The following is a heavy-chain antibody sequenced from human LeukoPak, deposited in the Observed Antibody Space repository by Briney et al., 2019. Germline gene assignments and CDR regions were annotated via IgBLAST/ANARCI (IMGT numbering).Heavy chain of an antibody. V-gene: IGHV3-23*01. Sequence: LPGGSLRLSCAASGFTFDTYAMSWVRQAPGKGLEWVSAISATGSRTYYVDSVKGRFTTSRDNSKSTLYLQMNSLRAEDTAVYYCAKTPYVAPVVTLDYWGQGTLVTVSS. D-gene: IGHD4-23*01. J-gene: IGHJ4*02. CDR3: AKTPYVAPVVTLDY. CDR1: GFTFDTYA. CDR2: ISATGSRT.